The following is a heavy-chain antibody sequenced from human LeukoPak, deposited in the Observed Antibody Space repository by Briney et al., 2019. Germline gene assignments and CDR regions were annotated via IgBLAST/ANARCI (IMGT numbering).Heavy chain of an antibody. CDR1: GGSVSSNTYH. Sequence: SSETLSLTCSVSGGSVSSNTYHWSWIRQPPGKGLEWIGYIYHTGATNYNLSLKSRVTISLDTSKNQFSLKLSSVTAADTAVYFCARFKSNGWYYFDYWGQGTLVTVSS. CDR2: IYHTGAT. V-gene: IGHV4-61*01. J-gene: IGHJ4*02. CDR3: ARFKSNGWYYFDY. D-gene: IGHD6-19*01.